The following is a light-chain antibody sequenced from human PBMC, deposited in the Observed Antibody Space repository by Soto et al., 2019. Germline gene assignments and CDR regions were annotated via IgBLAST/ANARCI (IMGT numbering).Light chain of an antibody. CDR1: SSDVGGYNY. Sequence: QSALTQPASVSGSPGQSITISCTGSSSDVGGYNYVSWYQQHPGTAPKLIIYDVSDRPSGVSNRFSGSKSGNTASLTISGLRAEDEADYYCTSYSGTTTLGVFGTGTKVTVL. CDR3: TSYSGTTTLGV. V-gene: IGLV2-14*03. J-gene: IGLJ1*01. CDR2: DVS.